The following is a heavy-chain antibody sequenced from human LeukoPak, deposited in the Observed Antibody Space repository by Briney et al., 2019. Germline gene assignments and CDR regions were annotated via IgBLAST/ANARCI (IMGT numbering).Heavy chain of an antibody. V-gene: IGHV3-23*01. J-gene: IGHJ5*02. D-gene: IGHD2-2*01. CDR3: AKGSCPSFTCYARFDP. Sequence: AGGSLRLSCAASGFTFSSYAMSWVRQAPGKGLEWVSGISGSGGTTYSADSVKGRFTISRDNSKNTLYLQMNSLRAEDTAVYYCAKGSCPSFTCYARFDPWGQGTLVTVSS. CDR2: ISGSGGTT. CDR1: GFTFSSYA.